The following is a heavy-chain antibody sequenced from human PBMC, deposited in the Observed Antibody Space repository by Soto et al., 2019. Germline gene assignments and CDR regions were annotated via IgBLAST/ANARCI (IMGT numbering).Heavy chain of an antibody. CDR3: AKVRYSSPMGYYYGMDV. V-gene: IGHV1-69*13. D-gene: IGHD6-19*01. Sequence: SVKVSCKASRVAFSKFIVTWVRQAPGLGLEWVGGIIPTFGTANYAQKFQGRVTITADESTSTSYMEVNNLRSEDTAVYYCAKVRYSSPMGYYYGMDVWGQGTTVTVSS. CDR2: IIPTFGTA. CDR1: RVAFSKFI. J-gene: IGHJ6*02.